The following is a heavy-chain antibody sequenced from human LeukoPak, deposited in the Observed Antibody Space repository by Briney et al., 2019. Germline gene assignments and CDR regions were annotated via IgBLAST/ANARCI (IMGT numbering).Heavy chain of an antibody. D-gene: IGHD3-3*01. J-gene: IGHJ3*01. Sequence: PMASVKVSCKASGYSFTNYGITWVRQAPGQGLEWMGWISAHNGNINYAQKIQGRVTMTTDTSTSTVYMELRSLRSDDTAVYYCARDTSYDFWSDPIELFDVWGQGTRVTVSS. CDR1: GYSFTNYG. V-gene: IGHV1-18*01. CDR3: ARDTSYDFWSDPIELFDV. CDR2: ISAHNGNI.